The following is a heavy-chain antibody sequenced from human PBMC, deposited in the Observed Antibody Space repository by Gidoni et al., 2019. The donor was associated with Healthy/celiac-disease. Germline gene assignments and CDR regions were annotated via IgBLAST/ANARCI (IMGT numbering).Heavy chain of an antibody. CDR1: GYTFTSYG. V-gene: IGHV1-18*01. D-gene: IGHD3-3*01. CDR2: ISAYNGNT. J-gene: IGHJ6*02. CDR3: ARAPDYDFWSGYYYGMDV. Sequence: QVQLVQSGAEVKKPGASVKVSCKASGYTFTSYGISWVRQAPGQGLEWMGWISAYNGNTNYAQKLQGRGTMTTDTSTSTAYMELRSLRSDDTAVYYCARAPDYDFWSGYYYGMDVWGQGTTVTVSS.